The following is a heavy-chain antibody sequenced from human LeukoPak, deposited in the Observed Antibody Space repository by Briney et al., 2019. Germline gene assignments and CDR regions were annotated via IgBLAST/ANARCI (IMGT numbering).Heavy chain of an antibody. Sequence: SETLSLTCTVSGGSISGHYWSWIRQPPGKGLEWVGYIYYSGSTNYNPSLKSRVTISVDTSKNQFSLKLSSVTAADTAVYYCARDALMVRFLEWPTLQFDRWGQGTLVTVSS. V-gene: IGHV4-59*11. J-gene: IGHJ5*02. D-gene: IGHD3-3*01. CDR1: GGSISGHY. CDR2: IYYSGST. CDR3: ARDALMVRFLEWPTLQFDR.